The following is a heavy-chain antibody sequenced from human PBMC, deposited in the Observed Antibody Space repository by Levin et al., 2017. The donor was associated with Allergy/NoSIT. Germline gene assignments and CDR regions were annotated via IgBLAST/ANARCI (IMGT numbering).Heavy chain of an antibody. V-gene: IGHV3-23*01. D-gene: IGHD6-13*01. CDR1: GFTFSSYA. Sequence: GGSLRLSCAASGFTFSSYAMSWVRQAPGKGLEWVSAISGSGGSTYYADPVKGRFTISRDNSKNTLYLQMNSLRAEDTAVYYCAVGGGIAAAVDYWGQGTLVTVSS. CDR3: AVGGGIAAAVDY. J-gene: IGHJ4*02. CDR2: ISGSGGST.